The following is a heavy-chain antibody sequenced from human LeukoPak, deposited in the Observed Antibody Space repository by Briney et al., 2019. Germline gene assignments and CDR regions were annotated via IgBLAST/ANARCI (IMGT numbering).Heavy chain of an antibody. J-gene: IGHJ1*01. CDR3: ARVVQSTDSSGFYLPEYFQH. CDR1: GASFTGYY. D-gene: IGHD3-22*01. CDR2: MNQRGSM. V-gene: IGHV4-34*01. Sequence: SETLSLTCDVYGASFTGYYWSWIRQSPGKGLEWIGEMNQRGSMNYNPSLKSRATISVNTSKNQLSLKLSSVTAADTAVYYCARVVQSTDSSGFYLPEYFQHWGQGTLVTVSS.